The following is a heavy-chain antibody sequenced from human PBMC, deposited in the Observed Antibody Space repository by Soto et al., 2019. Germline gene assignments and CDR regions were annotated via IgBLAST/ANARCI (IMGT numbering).Heavy chain of an antibody. CDR2: IYYSGST. J-gene: IGHJ6*02. Sequence: PSETLSLTCTVSGGSISSGDYYWSWIRQPPGKGLEWIGYIYYSGSTYYNPSLKSRVTISVDTSKNQFSLKLSSVTAADTAVYYCARDGGVVVVAGNPYYGMDVWGQGTTVTVS. CDR1: GGSISSGDYY. V-gene: IGHV4-30-4*01. D-gene: IGHD2-15*01. CDR3: ARDGGVVVVAGNPYYGMDV.